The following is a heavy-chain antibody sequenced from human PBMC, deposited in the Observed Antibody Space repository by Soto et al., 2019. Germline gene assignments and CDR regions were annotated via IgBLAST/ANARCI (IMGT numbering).Heavy chain of an antibody. CDR2: IHLNSGGT. J-gene: IGHJ3*01. V-gene: IGHV1-2*02. D-gene: IGHD3-16*02. CDR1: GYTFTGYY. Sequence: ASVKVSCKASGYTFTGYYVHWVRQAPGHGLEWLGWIHLNSGGTNYAQSFQGRVTMTRDMSVSTVYMEMTGLSSDDTAVYYCAKDRGIIVKAGDAFDVWGQGTKVTVSS. CDR3: AKDRGIIVKAGDAFDV.